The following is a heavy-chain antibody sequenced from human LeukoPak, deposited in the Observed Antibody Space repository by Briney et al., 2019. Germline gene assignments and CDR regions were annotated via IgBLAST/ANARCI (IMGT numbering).Heavy chain of an antibody. Sequence: PGGSLRLSCAASGFTFSSYSMNWVRQAPGKGLEGISYISSGSSTIYYADSVKGRFTISRDNAKNSLYLQMNSLRAEDTAVYYCARDKVVATPSYYYMDVWGKGTTVTVSS. CDR1: GFTFSSYS. CDR3: ARDKVVATPSYYYMDV. V-gene: IGHV3-48*01. D-gene: IGHD2-15*01. CDR2: ISSGSSTI. J-gene: IGHJ6*03.